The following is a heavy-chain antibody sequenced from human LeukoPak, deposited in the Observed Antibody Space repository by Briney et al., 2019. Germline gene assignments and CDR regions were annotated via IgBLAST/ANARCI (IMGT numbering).Heavy chain of an antibody. CDR3: ATWPTVTTSSAFDY. Sequence: GGSLRLSCAASGFTFSSYAMSWVRKAPGKGLEWVSAISGSGGSTYYADSVKGRFTIPRDNSKNTLYLQMNSLRAEDTAVYYCATWPTVTTSSAFDYWGQGTLVTVSS. D-gene: IGHD4-17*01. V-gene: IGHV3-23*01. CDR2: ISGSGGST. J-gene: IGHJ4*02. CDR1: GFTFSSYA.